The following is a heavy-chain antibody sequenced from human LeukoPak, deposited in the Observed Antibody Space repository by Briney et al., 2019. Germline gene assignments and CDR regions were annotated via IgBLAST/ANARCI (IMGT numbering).Heavy chain of an antibody. Sequence: GGSLRLSCAASGFTFSNYAMSWVRQAPGKGLEWVSAISKSGGRTYYADSVKGRFTISRDNAKNSLYLQMNSLRAEDTAVYYCARDGKGLAYYFDYWGQGTLVTVSS. J-gene: IGHJ4*02. CDR2: ISKSGGRT. CDR3: ARDGKGLAYYFDY. D-gene: IGHD6-19*01. CDR1: GFTFSNYA. V-gene: IGHV3-23*01.